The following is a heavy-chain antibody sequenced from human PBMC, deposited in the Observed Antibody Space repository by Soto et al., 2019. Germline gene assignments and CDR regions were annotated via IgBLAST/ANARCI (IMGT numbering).Heavy chain of an antibody. CDR3: TKFGGQALEYWYLDL. CDR2: IHGGGGAT. V-gene: IGHV3-23*01. Sequence: EVQLLESGGGLVQPGGSLRLSCAASGFTFSAYAMGWVRQAPGKGLEWVSTIHGGGGATHYADSVKGRFTISRDDAKNTLYAQMNTVGAEDTVVYYCTKFGGQALEYWYLDLWGRGTLVTVSS. D-gene: IGHD3-16*01. CDR1: GFTFSAYA. J-gene: IGHJ2*01.